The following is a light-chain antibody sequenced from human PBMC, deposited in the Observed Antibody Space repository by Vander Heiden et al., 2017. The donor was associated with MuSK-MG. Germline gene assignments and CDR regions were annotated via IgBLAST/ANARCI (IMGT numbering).Light chain of an antibody. J-gene: IGLJ1*01. CDR2: ENN. V-gene: IGLV1-51*01. CDR3: GTWDSSLSAFV. Sequence: QSVLTQPPSGSAAPGQRVTISCSGRSSNIGNNYVSWYQQVPGTAPKLLIYENNKRPSGIPDRFSGSRSGTSATLGITGLQTGDEADYYCGTWDSSLSAFVFGAGTKVTVL. CDR1: SSNIGNNY.